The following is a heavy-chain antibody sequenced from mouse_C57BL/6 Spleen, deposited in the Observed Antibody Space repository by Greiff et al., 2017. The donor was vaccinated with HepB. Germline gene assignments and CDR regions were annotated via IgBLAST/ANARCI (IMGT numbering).Heavy chain of an antibody. V-gene: IGHV3-6*01. CDR2: ISYDGSN. J-gene: IGHJ1*03. D-gene: IGHD2-5*01. CDR1: GYSITSGYY. CDR3: ARGGSNYGSYWYFDV. Sequence: VQLKESGPGLVKPSQSLSLTCSVTGYSITSGYYWNWLRQFPGNKLEWMGYISYDGSNNYNPSLKNRISITRDTSKNQFFLKLNSVTTEDTATYYCARGGSNYGSYWYFDVWGTGTTVTVSS.